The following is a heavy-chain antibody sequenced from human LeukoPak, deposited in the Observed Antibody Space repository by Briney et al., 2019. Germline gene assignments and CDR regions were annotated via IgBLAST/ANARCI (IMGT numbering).Heavy chain of an antibody. Sequence: SVKVSCKASGYTFTSYGISWVRQAPGQGLEWMGRIIPIFGTANYAQKFQGGVTITTDESTSTAYMELSSLRSEDTAVYYCARDLRDYYDSSGPEDAFDIWGQGTMVTVSS. J-gene: IGHJ3*02. CDR3: ARDLRDYYDSSGPEDAFDI. CDR1: GYTFTSYG. V-gene: IGHV1-69*05. CDR2: IIPIFGTA. D-gene: IGHD3-22*01.